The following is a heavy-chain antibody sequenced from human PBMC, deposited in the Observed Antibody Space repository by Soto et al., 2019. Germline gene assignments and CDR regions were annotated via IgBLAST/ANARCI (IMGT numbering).Heavy chain of an antibody. D-gene: IGHD3-10*01. CDR3: ARDYYGSGSYSYRQDAFDI. V-gene: IGHV1-18*01. J-gene: IGHJ3*02. CDR2: ISAYNGNT. CDR1: GYTFTSYG. Sequence: GASVKVSCKASGYTFTSYGISWVRQAPGQGLEWMGWISAYNGNTNYAQKLQGRVTMTTDTSTSTAYMELRSLRSDDTAVYYCARDYYGSGSYSYRQDAFDIWGQGTMVTVSS.